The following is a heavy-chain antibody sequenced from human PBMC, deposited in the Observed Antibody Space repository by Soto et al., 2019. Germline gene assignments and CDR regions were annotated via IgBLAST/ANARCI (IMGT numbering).Heavy chain of an antibody. Sequence: PSETLSLTCTVSGDSITGDHYYWGWIRQAPGKGLEWVGSIYNGGGNTYYSPSLKSRVSISVDTSNNQFFLRLNSVTATDTAVYFCAGGSSSAWIDFWGQGTLVTVSS. V-gene: IGHV4-39*01. CDR3: AGGSSSAWIDF. J-gene: IGHJ4*02. CDR2: IYNGGGNT. D-gene: IGHD6-25*01. CDR1: GDSITGDHYY.